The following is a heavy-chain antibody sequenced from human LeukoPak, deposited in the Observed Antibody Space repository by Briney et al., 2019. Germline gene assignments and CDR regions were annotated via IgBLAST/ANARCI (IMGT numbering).Heavy chain of an antibody. CDR1: GFTFSSYG. V-gene: IGHV3-30*18. CDR3: AKGDSSSWYWGSFDY. D-gene: IGHD6-13*01. J-gene: IGHJ4*02. CDR2: ISYDGSNK. Sequence: GGSLRLSCAASGFTFSSYGMHWVRQAPGKGLEWVAVISYDGSNKYYADSVKGRFTISRDNSKNTLYLQMNSLRAEDTAVYYCAKGDSSSWYWGSFDYWGQGTLVTVSS.